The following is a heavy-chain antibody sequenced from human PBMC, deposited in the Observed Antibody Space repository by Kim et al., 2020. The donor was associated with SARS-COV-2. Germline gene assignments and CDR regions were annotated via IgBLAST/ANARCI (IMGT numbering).Heavy chain of an antibody. CDR1: GFTFSTYT. CDR3: ASRGIYFDY. Sequence: GGSLRLSCAASGFTFSTYTMSWVRQAPGKGLEWVSTFTSGGYTYYADSVKGRFTISRDNSRTALYLQMNSLRAEDTAVCYCASRGIYFDYWGQGTLVTVSS. CDR2: FTSGGYT. D-gene: IGHD1-26*01. V-gene: IGHV3-23*01. J-gene: IGHJ4*02.